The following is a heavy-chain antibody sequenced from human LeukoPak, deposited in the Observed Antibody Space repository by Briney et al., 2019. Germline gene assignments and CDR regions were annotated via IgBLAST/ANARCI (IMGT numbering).Heavy chain of an antibody. CDR2: INPNSGGT. CDR3: ARAIPGDY. Sequence: GASVKVSCKASGYTFTSYDINWVRQATGQGLEWMGWINPNSGGTNYAQKFQGRVTMTRDTSISTAYMELSRLRSDDTAVYYCARAIPGDYWGQGTLVTVSS. CDR1: GYTFTSYD. J-gene: IGHJ4*02. V-gene: IGHV1-2*02. D-gene: IGHD3-10*01.